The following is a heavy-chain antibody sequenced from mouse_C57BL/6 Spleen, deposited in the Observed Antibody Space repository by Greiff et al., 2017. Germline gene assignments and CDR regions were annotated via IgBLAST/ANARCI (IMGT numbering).Heavy chain of an antibody. V-gene: IGHV1-9*01. CDR1: GYTFTGYW. Sequence: QVQLKESGAELMKPGASVKLSCKATGYTFTGYWIEWVKQRPGHGLEWIGEILPGSGSTNYNEKFKGKATFTADTSSNTAYMQLSSLTTEDSAIYYGARRGITTASRTWFAYWGQGTLVTVSA. CDR3: ARRGITTASRTWFAY. J-gene: IGHJ3*01. CDR2: ILPGSGST. D-gene: IGHD1-2*01.